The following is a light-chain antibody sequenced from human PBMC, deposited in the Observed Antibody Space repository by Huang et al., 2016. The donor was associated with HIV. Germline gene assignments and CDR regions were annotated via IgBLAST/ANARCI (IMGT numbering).Light chain of an antibody. V-gene: IGKV2-30*02. Sequence: DVVMTQSPLSLPVTLGQPASISCRSSQSLVHSDGNTYLNWFQQRPGQSPMRLIYKVSNRDSGVPDRFSGSGSGTDFTLKISRVEAEDVGVYYCMQGTHWLMYTFGQGTKLEIK. CDR2: KVS. J-gene: IGKJ2*01. CDR3: MQGTHWLMYT. CDR1: QSLVHSDGNTY.